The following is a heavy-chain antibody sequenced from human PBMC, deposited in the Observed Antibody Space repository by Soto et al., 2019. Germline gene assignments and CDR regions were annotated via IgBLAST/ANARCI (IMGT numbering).Heavy chain of an antibody. J-gene: IGHJ5*02. Sequence: SVKVSCKASGGTFSSYAISWVRQAPGQGLEWMGGIIPIFGTANYAQKFQGRVTITADESTSTAYMELSSLRSEDTAVYYCARRRDIAAAGTKYNWFDPWGQGTLVTVS. CDR1: GGTFSSYA. V-gene: IGHV1-69*13. D-gene: IGHD6-13*01. CDR3: ARRRDIAAAGTKYNWFDP. CDR2: IIPIFGTA.